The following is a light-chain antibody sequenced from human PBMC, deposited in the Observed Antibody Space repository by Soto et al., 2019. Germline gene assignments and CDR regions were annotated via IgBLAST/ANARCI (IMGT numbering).Light chain of an antibody. CDR2: WAS. CDR1: QSVLYSSNNKNY. Sequence: DIVMTQSPDSLAVSLGERATINCKSSQSVLYSSNNKNYLAWYQQKPGQPPKLLIYWASTLESGVPDRFSGSGSATDFTLTVSSLQAEDVAVYYCQQYYSTPMVTFGPGTKVDIK. CDR3: QQYYSTPMVT. J-gene: IGKJ3*01. V-gene: IGKV4-1*01.